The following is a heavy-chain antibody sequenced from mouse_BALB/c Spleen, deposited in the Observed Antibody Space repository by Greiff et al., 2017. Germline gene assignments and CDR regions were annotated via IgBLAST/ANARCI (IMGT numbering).Heavy chain of an antibody. D-gene: IGHD2-2*01. CDR3: NPDGYDGVAY. V-gene: IGHV14-4*02. J-gene: IGHJ3*01. Sequence: EVQLQQSGAELVRSGASVKLSCTASGFNIKDYYMHWVKQRPEQGLEWIGWIDPENGGTEYAPKFQGKATMTADTSSNTAYLQLSSLTSEDTAVYYCNPDGYDGVAYWGQGTLVTVSA. CDR1: GFNIKDYY. CDR2: IDPENGGT.